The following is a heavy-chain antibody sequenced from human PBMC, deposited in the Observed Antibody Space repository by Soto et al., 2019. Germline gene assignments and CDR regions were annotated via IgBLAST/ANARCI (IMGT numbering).Heavy chain of an antibody. Sequence: PSETLSLTCTVSGVSITTSSYFWGWIRQPPGKGLEWIGGVYYSGSTYYNPSLKSRVTISVDTSKNQFSLKLTSVTAADTAVYYCANTFRGDYYFFQHWGQGTLVTVSS. V-gene: IGHV4-39*01. CDR2: VYYSGST. J-gene: IGHJ1*01. D-gene: IGHD4-17*01. CDR1: GVSITTSSYF. CDR3: ANTFRGDYYFFQH.